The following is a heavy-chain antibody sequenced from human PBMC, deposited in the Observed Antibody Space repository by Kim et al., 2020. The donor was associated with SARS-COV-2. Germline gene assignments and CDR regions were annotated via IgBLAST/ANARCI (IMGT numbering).Heavy chain of an antibody. D-gene: IGHD1-26*01. V-gene: IGHV3-64D*09. Sequence: NGGSTYYADSVKGRFTISRDNSKNTLYLQMSSLRAEDTAVYYCVNEVGANWGQGTLVTVSS. J-gene: IGHJ4*02. CDR3: VNEVGAN. CDR2: NGGST.